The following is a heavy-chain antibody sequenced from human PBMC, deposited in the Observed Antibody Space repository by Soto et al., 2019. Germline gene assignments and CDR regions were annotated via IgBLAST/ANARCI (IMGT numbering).Heavy chain of an antibody. D-gene: IGHD2-2*01. J-gene: IGHJ4*02. Sequence: QITLKESGPTLVKPTQTLTLTCTFSGFSLSSTAVGVGWIRQPPGKALEWLALIYWDDDKRYSPSLMSRLTVTKDTSKNPVVLTMTNIDPVDTATYYCAHLLGGCSSTGCSPLRFDYWGQGTLVTVSS. V-gene: IGHV2-5*02. CDR1: GFSLSSTAVG. CDR3: AHLLGGCSSTGCSPLRFDY. CDR2: IYWDDDK.